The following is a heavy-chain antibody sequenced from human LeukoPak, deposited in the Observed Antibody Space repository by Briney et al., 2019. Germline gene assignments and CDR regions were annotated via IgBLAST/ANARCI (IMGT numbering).Heavy chain of an antibody. CDR2: ISSGGSTI. Sequence: GGSLRLSCAASGFTFSSYEMNWVRQAPGKGLEWVSYISSGGSTIYYADSVKGRFTISRDNAKNSLYLQMNSLRAEDTAIYYCAKAGRPQAVAGWIDYWGQGTLVTVSS. J-gene: IGHJ4*02. CDR1: GFTFSSYE. V-gene: IGHV3-48*03. CDR3: AKAGRPQAVAGWIDY. D-gene: IGHD6-19*01.